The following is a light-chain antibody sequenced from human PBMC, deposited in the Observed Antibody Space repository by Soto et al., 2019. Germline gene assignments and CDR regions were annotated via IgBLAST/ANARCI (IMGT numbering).Light chain of an antibody. J-gene: IGLJ1*01. CDR3: SSYAHTAWV. CDR2: EVY. CDR1: TSDIGDNKY. V-gene: IGLV2-14*01. Sequence: QSVLTQPASVSGSPGQSITISCTGPTSDIGDNKYVSWYQQHPGKAPQLIIYEVYNRTSGVSNRFSVSKSGNTASLTISGLQAEDEADYCCSSYAHTAWVFGSGTKVTV.